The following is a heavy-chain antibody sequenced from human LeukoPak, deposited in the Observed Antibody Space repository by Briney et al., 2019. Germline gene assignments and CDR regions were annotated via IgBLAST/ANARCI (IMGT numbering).Heavy chain of an antibody. CDR1: GYTFTSYG. D-gene: IGHD5-12*01. CDR3: ARGRLDIVTTIIFDY. CDR2: SSAYDGNT. V-gene: IGHV1-18*01. J-gene: IGHJ4*02. Sequence: ASVKVSCKASGYTFTSYGICWGRQAPGQGLEWMGWSSAYDGNTDYAQNLQGRVTMTTDTSTSTAYMKLRSLRSDDTAVYYCARGRLDIVTTIIFDYWGQGTLVTVSS.